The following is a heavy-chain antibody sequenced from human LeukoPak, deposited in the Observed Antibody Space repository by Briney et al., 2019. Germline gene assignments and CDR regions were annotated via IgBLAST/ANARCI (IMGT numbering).Heavy chain of an antibody. CDR1: GFGLSSYN. V-gene: IGHV3-21*01. J-gene: IGHJ4*02. Sequence: PGGSLRLSCAASGFGLSSYNMNWVRQAPGMGLEWVSYISSNSENVFYGDSVKGRFTIPRDNAKNSLYLQMNSLRAEDTAVYYCARETSDYWGQGTLVTVSS. CDR2: ISSNSENV. CDR3: ARETSDY.